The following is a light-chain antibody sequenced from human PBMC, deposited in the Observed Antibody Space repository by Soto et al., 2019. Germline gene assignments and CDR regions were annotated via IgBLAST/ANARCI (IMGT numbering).Light chain of an antibody. CDR1: QSISSW. Sequence: DIQMTQSPSTLSASVGDRVTITCRASQSISSWLAWYQQKPGKAPKLLIYDASSLESGVPSRFSGSGYGTEFTLTISSLQPDDFATYYCQQYNSYSTTFGQGTKLEIK. CDR3: QQYNSYSTT. CDR2: DAS. J-gene: IGKJ2*01. V-gene: IGKV1-5*01.